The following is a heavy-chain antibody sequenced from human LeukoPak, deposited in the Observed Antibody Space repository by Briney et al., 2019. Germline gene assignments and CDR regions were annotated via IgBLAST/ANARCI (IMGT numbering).Heavy chain of an antibody. CDR1: GFTFSNYA. V-gene: IGHV3-23*01. J-gene: IGHJ6*02. CDR2: ISGSGGST. Sequence: GGSLRLSCAASGFTFSNYAMNWVRQAPGKGLEWVSAISGSGGSTYYADSVKGRFTISRDNSKNTLFLQMNSLRAEDTAVYYCASSSSGWYCYYGLDVWGQGTTVTVSS. CDR3: ASSSSGWYCYYGLDV. D-gene: IGHD6-19*01.